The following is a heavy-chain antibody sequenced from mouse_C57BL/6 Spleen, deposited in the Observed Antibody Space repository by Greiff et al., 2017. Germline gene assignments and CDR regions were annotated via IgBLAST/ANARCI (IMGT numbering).Heavy chain of an antibody. D-gene: IGHD2-13*01. CDR3: ASPIYYGDWYFDV. V-gene: IGHV1-64*01. CDR1: GYTFTSYW. Sequence: VQLQQPGAELVKPGASVKLSCKASGYTFTSYWMHWVKQRPGQGLEWIGMIHPNSGSTNYNEKFKSKATLTVDKSSSTAYMQLSSLTSEDSAVYYCASPIYYGDWYFDVWGTGTTVTVSS. J-gene: IGHJ1*03. CDR2: IHPNSGST.